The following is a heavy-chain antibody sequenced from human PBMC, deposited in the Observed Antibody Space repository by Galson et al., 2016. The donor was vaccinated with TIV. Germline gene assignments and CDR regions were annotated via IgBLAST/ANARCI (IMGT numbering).Heavy chain of an antibody. D-gene: IGHD4-11*01. Sequence: QSGAEVKKPGESLRISCRGSGSSFSNYWITWVRQMPGKGLEWMGRIDPRDSYTNYSPSFQGHVTMSADKSISTAYLQWSSLKASDSAIYYCTTGSMTTVSYFPHWGRGTLVAVSS. V-gene: IGHV5-10-1*01. J-gene: IGHJ1*01. CDR3: TTGSMTTVSYFPH. CDR1: GSSFSNYW. CDR2: IDPRDSYT.